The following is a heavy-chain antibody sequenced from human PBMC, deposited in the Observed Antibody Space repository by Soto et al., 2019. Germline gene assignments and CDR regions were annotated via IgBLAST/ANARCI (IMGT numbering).Heavy chain of an antibody. V-gene: IGHV3-33*01. J-gene: IGHJ4*02. CDR2: IWYDGSNK. Sequence: GGSLRLSCAASGFTFSSYGMHWVRQAPGKGLEWVAVIWYDGSNKYYADSVKGRFTISRDNSKNTLYLQMNSLRAEDTAVYYCARADYYGSGSYYKGNYWGQGTLVTVSS. CDR3: ARADYYGSGSYYKGNY. CDR1: GFTFSSYG. D-gene: IGHD3-10*01.